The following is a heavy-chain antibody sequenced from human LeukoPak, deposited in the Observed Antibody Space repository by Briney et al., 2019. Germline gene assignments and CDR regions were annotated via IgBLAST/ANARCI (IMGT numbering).Heavy chain of an antibody. J-gene: IGHJ6*04. CDR2: INPNSGGT. D-gene: IGHD2-2*01. CDR3: ARTYCSSTSCHVGLDV. Sequence: GASVKVSCKASGYTFTGYYMHWVRHAPGQGLEWMGWINPNSGGTNYAQKFQGRVTMTRDTSISTAYMELSRLRSDDTAVYYCARTYCSSTSCHVGLDVWGKGTTVTVSS. CDR1: GYTFTGYY. V-gene: IGHV1-2*02.